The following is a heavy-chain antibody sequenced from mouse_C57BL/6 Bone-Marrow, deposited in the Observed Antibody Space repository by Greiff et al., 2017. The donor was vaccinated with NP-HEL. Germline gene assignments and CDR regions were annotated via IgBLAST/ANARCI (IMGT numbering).Heavy chain of an antibody. CDR3: ARSYYSNYRFDY. J-gene: IGHJ2*01. CDR2: IYPGDGDT. Sequence: QVQLQQSGAELVKPGASVKISCKASGYAFSSYWMNWVKQRPGKGLEWIGQIYPGDGDTNYNGKFKGKATLTADKSSSTAYMQLSSLISEDSAVYFCARSYYSNYRFDYWGQGTTLTVSS. V-gene: IGHV1-80*01. D-gene: IGHD2-5*01. CDR1: GYAFSSYW.